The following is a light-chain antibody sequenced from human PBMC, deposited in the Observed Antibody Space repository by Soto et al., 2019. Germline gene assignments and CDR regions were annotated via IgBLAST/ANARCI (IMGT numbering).Light chain of an antibody. Sequence: QSVLTQPPSASGTPGQRVTISCSGSSSNIGSNYVYWYQQLPGTAPKLLIYGNNQRPSGVPDRFSGSKSGTSASLGISGLRSEDEADYYCAAWDDSLSGPWVFGGGTKLTVL. V-gene: IGLV1-47*01. CDR1: SSNIGSNY. CDR2: GNN. CDR3: AAWDDSLSGPWV. J-gene: IGLJ3*02.